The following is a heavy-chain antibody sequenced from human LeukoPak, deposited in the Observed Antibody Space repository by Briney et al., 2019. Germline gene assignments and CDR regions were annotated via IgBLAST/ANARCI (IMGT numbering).Heavy chain of an antibody. Sequence: SETLSLTCTVSGGSISSSSYYWGWIRQPPGKGLEWIGEINHSGSTNYNPSLKSRVTISVDTSKNQFSLKLSSVTAADTAVYYCARHLYYYNSSGYYPIYYYYYMDVWGKGTTVTISS. J-gene: IGHJ6*03. V-gene: IGHV4-39*01. CDR1: GGSISSSSYY. CDR3: ARHLYYYNSSGYYPIYYYYYMDV. CDR2: INHSGST. D-gene: IGHD3-22*01.